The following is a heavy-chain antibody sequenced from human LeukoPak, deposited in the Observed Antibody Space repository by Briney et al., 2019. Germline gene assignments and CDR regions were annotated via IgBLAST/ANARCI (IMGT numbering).Heavy chain of an antibody. J-gene: IGHJ4*02. CDR2: ISSSGSTI. Sequence: GGSLRLSCAASGFTFSSYEMNWVRQAPGKGLEWVSYISSSGSTIYYADSVKGRFTISRDNAKNSLYLQMNSLRAEDTAVYYCAGDSSGWYRASDFDYWGQGTLVTASS. CDR3: AGDSSGWYRASDFDY. D-gene: IGHD6-19*01. CDR1: GFTFSSYE. V-gene: IGHV3-48*03.